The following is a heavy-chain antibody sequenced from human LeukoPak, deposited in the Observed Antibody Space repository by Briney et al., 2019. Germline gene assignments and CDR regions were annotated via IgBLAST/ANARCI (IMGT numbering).Heavy chain of an antibody. D-gene: IGHD3-10*01. J-gene: IGHJ4*02. Sequence: ASVKVSCKASGYTFTSYDINWVRQATGQGLEWMGWMNPNSGNTGYAQKFQGRVTMTRNTSISTAYMELSSLRSEDTAVYYCARGCRPYYYGSGSYSDWGRGTLVTVSS. V-gene: IGHV1-8*01. CDR1: GYTFTSYD. CDR2: MNPNSGNT. CDR3: ARGCRPYYYGSGSYSD.